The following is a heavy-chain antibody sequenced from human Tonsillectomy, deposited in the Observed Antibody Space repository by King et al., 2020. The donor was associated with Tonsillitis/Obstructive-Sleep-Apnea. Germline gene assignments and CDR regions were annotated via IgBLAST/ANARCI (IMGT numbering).Heavy chain of an antibody. D-gene: IGHD3-9*01. CDR3: ARGYDILTGLGDFDY. CDR1: GFTFSSYA. V-gene: IGHV3-30*04. J-gene: IGHJ4*02. CDR2: ISYDGSNK. Sequence: VQLVESGGGVVKPGRSLRLSCAASGFTFSSYAMHWVRQAPGKGLEWVAVISYDGSNKYYADSVKGRFTISRDNSKNTLYLQMNSLRAEDTAVYYCARGYDILTGLGDFDYWGQGTLVTVLS.